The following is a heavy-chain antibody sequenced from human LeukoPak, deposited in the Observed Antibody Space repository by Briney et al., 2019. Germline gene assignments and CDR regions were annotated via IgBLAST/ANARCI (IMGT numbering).Heavy chain of an antibody. V-gene: IGHV4-4*07. CDR1: ADSINIYY. J-gene: IGHJ5*02. CDR2: VYPSGNT. Sequence: PSETLSLTCTISADSINIYYWTWIRQPAGKGLEWIGRVYPSGNTNYNPSLKSRVTMSVDTSKNQFSLRLTSVTAADTAVYYCARNPTLARFDPWGQGTPVTVSS. CDR3: ARNPTLARFDP.